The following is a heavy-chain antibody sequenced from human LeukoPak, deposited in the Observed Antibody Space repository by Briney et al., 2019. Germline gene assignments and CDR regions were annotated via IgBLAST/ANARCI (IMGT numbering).Heavy chain of an antibody. CDR2: IYYSGST. Sequence: SENLSFTCTVSGCSISSYYWSWIRQPPGKGLEWSGYIYYSGSTNYNPSLKSRVTISVDTSKNQSSLKLSSVPAADTAVYYCARGFYDYVWGSYPFDYWGQGTLVTVSS. J-gene: IGHJ4*02. CDR3: ARGFYDYVWGSYPFDY. V-gene: IGHV4-59*01. CDR1: GCSISSYY. D-gene: IGHD3-16*01.